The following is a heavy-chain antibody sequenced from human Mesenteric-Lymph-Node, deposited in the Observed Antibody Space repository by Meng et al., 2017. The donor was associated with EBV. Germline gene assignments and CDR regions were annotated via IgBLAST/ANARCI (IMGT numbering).Heavy chain of an antibody. V-gene: IGHV1-69*01. CDR3: ARRRRIVGATDFDY. D-gene: IGHD1-26*01. J-gene: IGHJ4*02. CDR2: TAPLIGTS. Sequence: GQLVQAGAEVKEPGSSVKVSCKASGDTFPSHGISWVRQAPGQGLEWMGGTAPLIGTSNYAQNFQGRVRITADESTSTAYMELRSLRYEDTAVYYCARRRRIVGATDFDYWGQGTLVTVSS. CDR1: GDTFPSHG.